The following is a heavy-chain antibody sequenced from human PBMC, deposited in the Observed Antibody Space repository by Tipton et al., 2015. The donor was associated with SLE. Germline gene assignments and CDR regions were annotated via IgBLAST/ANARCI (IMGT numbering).Heavy chain of an antibody. CDR1: GFTFSSYW. J-gene: IGHJ4*02. D-gene: IGHD2-21*01. CDR3: ARGGDRGDYFDY. Sequence: SLRLSCAASGFTFSSYWMHWVRQAPGKGLVWVSRINSDGSSTSYADSVKGRFTISRDNAKNTLYLQMNSLRAEDTAVYYCARGGDRGDYFDYWGQGTLVTVSS. CDR2: INSDGSST. V-gene: IGHV3-74*01.